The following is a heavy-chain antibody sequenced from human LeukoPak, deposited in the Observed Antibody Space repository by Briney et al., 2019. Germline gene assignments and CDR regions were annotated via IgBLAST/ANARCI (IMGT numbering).Heavy chain of an antibody. V-gene: IGHV3-9*01. CDR2: ISWNSGSI. Sequence: GRSLRLSCAASGFTFDDYAMHWVRQAPGKGLEWVSGISWNSGSIGYADSVKGRFTISRDNAKNSLYLQMNSLRAEDTASYYCAKDISYWGQGTLVTVSS. J-gene: IGHJ4*02. CDR3: AKDISY. CDR1: GFTFDDYA.